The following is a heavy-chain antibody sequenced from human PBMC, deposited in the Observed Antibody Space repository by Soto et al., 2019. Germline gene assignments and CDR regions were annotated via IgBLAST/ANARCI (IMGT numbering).Heavy chain of an antibody. J-gene: IGHJ4*02. CDR2: KIPILGKT. CDR1: GGTFTSYG. V-gene: IGHV1-69*10. D-gene: IGHD2-15*01. Sequence: SVKVSCKASGGTFTSYGISWVRQAPGQGLEWMGGKIPILGKTHFAQKIQGRVTITADESTSTAYMELTGLKAEDTAMYYCARVIIGGPVVTARVAFDYCGRGALGTVSS. CDR3: ARVIIGGPVVTARVAFDY.